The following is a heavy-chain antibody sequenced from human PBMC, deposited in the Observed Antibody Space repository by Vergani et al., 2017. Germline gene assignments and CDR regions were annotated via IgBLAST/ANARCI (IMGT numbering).Heavy chain of an antibody. CDR1: GSSVSASGVG. CDR3: ARNPYCGGDCYSDAFDI. D-gene: IGHD2-21*02. V-gene: IGHV4-61*08. Sequence: GSGPTLVKPTQTLTLTCTLSGSSVSASGVGVGWIRQPPGKGLEWIGYIYYSGSTNYNPSLKSRVTISVDTSKNQFSLKLSSVTAADTAVYYCARNPYCGGDCYSDAFDIWGQGTMVTVSS. CDR2: IYYSGST. J-gene: IGHJ3*02.